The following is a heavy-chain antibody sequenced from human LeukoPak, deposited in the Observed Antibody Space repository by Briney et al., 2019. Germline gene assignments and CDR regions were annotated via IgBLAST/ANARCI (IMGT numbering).Heavy chain of an antibody. D-gene: IGHD2-15*01. J-gene: IGHJ4*02. V-gene: IGHV1-3*01. Sequence: ASVTVSCKASGYTFTSYAMHWVRQAPGQRLEWMGWINAGNGNTKYSQKFQGRVTITRDTSASTAYVELSSLRSEDTAVYYCARSGVVAETADYWGQGTLVTVSS. CDR3: ARSGVVAETADY. CDR1: GYTFTSYA. CDR2: INAGNGNT.